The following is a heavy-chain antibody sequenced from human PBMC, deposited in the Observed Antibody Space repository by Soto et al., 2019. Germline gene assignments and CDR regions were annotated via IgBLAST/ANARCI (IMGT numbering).Heavy chain of an antibody. D-gene: IGHD6-13*01. Sequence: GGSLRLSCAASGFTFSTYAMSWVRQAPGKGLEWVSGLFGSGGGISYADSVKGRFTISRDNAKNSLYLQMNSLRAEDTAVYYCARDDDYSSQDWGQGTLVTVSS. CDR2: LFGSGGGI. CDR3: ARDDDYSSQD. J-gene: IGHJ4*02. CDR1: GFTFSTYA. V-gene: IGHV3-23*01.